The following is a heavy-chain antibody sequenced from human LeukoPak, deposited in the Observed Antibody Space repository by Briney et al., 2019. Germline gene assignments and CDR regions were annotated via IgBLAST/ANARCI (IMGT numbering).Heavy chain of an antibody. Sequence: SETLSLTCTVSGGSISSYFWSWIRQPPGKGLEWIGYISYSGSTNYNPSLKSRVTMSVDTSKNQFSLKLSSVTAADTAVYYCARHAFKSVGAFDIWGQGTMVTVSS. V-gene: IGHV4-59*08. CDR2: ISYSGST. D-gene: IGHD2-15*01. J-gene: IGHJ3*02. CDR1: GGSISSYF. CDR3: ARHAFKSVGAFDI.